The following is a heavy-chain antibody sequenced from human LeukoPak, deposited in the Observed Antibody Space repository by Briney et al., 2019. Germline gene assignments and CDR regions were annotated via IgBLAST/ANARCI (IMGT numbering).Heavy chain of an antibody. D-gene: IGHD3-10*01. CDR1: GFTFSRYV. Sequence: QPGRSLRLSCAASGFTFSRYVMHWVRQAPGKGLEWVAVISYDGSGIYYADSVKGRFTISRDNSKNTVYLQMNSLRAEDTAVYYCARDQGITMVRGADWGQGTLVTVSS. J-gene: IGHJ4*02. V-gene: IGHV3-30-3*01. CDR2: ISYDGSGI. CDR3: ARDQGITMVRGAD.